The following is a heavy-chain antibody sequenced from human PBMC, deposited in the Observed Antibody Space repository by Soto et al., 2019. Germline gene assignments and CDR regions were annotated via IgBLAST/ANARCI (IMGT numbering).Heavy chain of an antibody. CDR3: ANGYGGTCYSRIHY. J-gene: IGHJ4*02. D-gene: IGHD2-15*01. CDR1: GFTFSSYA. V-gene: IGHV3-23*01. Sequence: EVQLLESGGGLVQPGGSLRLSCAASGFTFSSYAMSWVRQAPGKGLEWVSGISDSGGSTYYADSVKGRFTISRDNSKNTLYLQMNSLRAEDTAVYYCANGYGGTCYSRIHYWGQGTLVTVSS. CDR2: ISDSGGST.